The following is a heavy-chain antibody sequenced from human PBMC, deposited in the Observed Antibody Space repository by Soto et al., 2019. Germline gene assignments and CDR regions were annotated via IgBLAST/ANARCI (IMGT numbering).Heavy chain of an antibody. CDR3: TRDASRDSSARGWFDP. V-gene: IGHV3-21*01. D-gene: IGHD6-13*01. J-gene: IGHJ5*02. Sequence: GALSLSCAASGFTFRSFTMNWVRQAPGKGLEWVSTISSNSAYIYYTDALRGRFTISRDNAKNSLHLQMNCLRAEDTAVYYCTRDASRDSSARGWFDPWGPGTLVTVSS. CDR2: ISSNSAYI. CDR1: GFTFRSFT.